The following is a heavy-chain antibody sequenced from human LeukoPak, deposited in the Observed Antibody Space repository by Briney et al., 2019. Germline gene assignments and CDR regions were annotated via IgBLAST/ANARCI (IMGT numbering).Heavy chain of an antibody. V-gene: IGHV3-48*03. D-gene: IGHD4-17*01. CDR2: ISSSGTTT. CDR3: ATLTVATSFDY. CDR1: GFSFSVYE. Sequence: GGSLRLSCAAPGFSFSVYEMHWVRQAPGKGLEWISDISSSGTTTYYADSVKGRFTISRDNAKNSLYLQMNSLRAEDTAVYYCATLTVATSFDYWGQGTLVTVSS. J-gene: IGHJ4*02.